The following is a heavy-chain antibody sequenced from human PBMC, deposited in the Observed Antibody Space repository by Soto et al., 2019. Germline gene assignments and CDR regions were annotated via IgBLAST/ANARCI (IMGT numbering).Heavy chain of an antibody. J-gene: IGHJ5*02. CDR2: ISSSGTTI. CDR1: GFTFNTYG. Sequence: EVQLVESGGGLVQAGGFLRLSCAASGFTFNTYGMNWVRPAPGQVLEWVSYISSSGTTIYYSDSVKGRFTISRYTAKNLQFMQTDSLRAEARALYNCARDPGLVREVLILDTWGQGPLVNVAA. D-gene: IGHD3-10*01. V-gene: IGHV3-48*01. CDR3: ARDPGLVREVLILDT.